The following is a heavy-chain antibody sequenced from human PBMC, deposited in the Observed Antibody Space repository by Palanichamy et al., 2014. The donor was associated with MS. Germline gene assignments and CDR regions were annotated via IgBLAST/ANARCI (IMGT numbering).Heavy chain of an antibody. CDR2: IYHSGAT. J-gene: IGHJ4*02. CDR3: ARDETAMYKGLDH. V-gene: IGHV4-38-2*02. D-gene: IGHD5-18*01. CDR1: GYSISSGYY. Sequence: QVQLQESGPGLVKPSETLSLTCTVSGYSISSGYYWGWIRQPPGKGLEWIGSIYHSGATYRNPSLQSRATLSIDMSKNQFSLKLSSVTAADTALYYCARDETAMYKGLDHWGQGTRVTVSS.